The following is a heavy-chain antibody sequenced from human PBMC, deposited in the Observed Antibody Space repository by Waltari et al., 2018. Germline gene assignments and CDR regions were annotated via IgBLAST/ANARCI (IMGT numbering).Heavy chain of an antibody. CDR2: MNPNSGNT. J-gene: IGHJ6*03. D-gene: IGHD3-16*01. V-gene: IGHV1-8*02. CDR1: PYTLTRYY. CDR3: ARGRFGELAYYYYYMDV. Sequence: QVQLFQYVAQVKKRGGSFKVSFQASPYTLTRYYINQVRQATRQGLEWMGWMNPNSGNTGYAQKFQGRVTMTRNTSISTAYMELSRLRSEDTDVYYCARGRFGELAYYYYYMDVWGKGTTVTVSS.